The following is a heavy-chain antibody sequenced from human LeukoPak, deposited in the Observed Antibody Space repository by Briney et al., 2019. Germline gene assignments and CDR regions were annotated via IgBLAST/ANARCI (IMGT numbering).Heavy chain of an antibody. V-gene: IGHV1-18*01. CDR2: SDTYNGKT. CDR1: GYSFTSYG. Sequence: GASVKVSCKASGYSFTSYGIGWVRQAPGQGLEWMGWSDTYNGKTHYAQNLQGRVTMTTDISTTTAYMELRSLRSDDTAVYYCAREPKIGNFDYWGQGTLVTVSS. J-gene: IGHJ4*02. CDR3: AREPKIGNFDY.